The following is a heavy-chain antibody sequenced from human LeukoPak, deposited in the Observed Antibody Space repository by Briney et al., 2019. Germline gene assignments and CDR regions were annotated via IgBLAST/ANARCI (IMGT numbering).Heavy chain of an antibody. CDR1: GFTFSSYA. Sequence: TGGSLRLSCVASGFTFSSYAMSWVRQAPGKGLEWVASIGDNGGTTYYVDSVRGRFTISRHNSKNTLYLQMKSLRAEDTATYSCARDIRGSGNYGWFDPWGQGTLVTVSS. CDR3: ARDIRGSGNYGWFDP. J-gene: IGHJ5*02. CDR2: IGDNGGTT. D-gene: IGHD3-10*01. V-gene: IGHV3-23*01.